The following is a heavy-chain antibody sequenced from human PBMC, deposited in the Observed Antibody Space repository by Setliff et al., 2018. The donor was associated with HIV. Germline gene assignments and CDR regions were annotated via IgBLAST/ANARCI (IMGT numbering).Heavy chain of an antibody. D-gene: IGHD5-12*01. CDR3: ARDTLNGYNYPGDAFDI. CDR1: GYTFTGYY. CDR2: INPNSGGT. V-gene: IGHV1-2*04. Sequence: GASVKVSCKASGYTFTGYYMHWVRQAPGQGPEWMGWINPNSGGTNYAQKFQGWVTMTRDTSISTAYMELSRLRSDDTAVYYCARDTLNGYNYPGDAFDIWGQGTMVTVSS. J-gene: IGHJ3*02.